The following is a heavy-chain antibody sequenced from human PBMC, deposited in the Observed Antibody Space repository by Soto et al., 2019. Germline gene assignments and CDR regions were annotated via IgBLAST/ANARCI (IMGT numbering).Heavy chain of an antibody. CDR2: ISVDGSVT. CDR3: ARPYCSSASCYSPPDY. D-gene: IGHD2-2*01. J-gene: IGHJ4*02. V-gene: IGHV3-74*01. Sequence: EVQLVESGGGLVQPGESLRLSCAASGLTLSNFWVNWVRQAPGRGLVWGSHISVDGSVTNYADSVKGRFTISRDNAKNTVYLQMNSLRAEDTAVYYCARPYCSSASCYSPPDYWGQGTLVTVSS. CDR1: GLTLSNFW.